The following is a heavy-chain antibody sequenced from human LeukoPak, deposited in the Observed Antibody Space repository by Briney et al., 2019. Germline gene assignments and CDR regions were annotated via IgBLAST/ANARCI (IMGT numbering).Heavy chain of an antibody. Sequence: SETLSLACAVYGGSFSGYYWSWIRQPPGKGLEWIGYIYHSGSTYYNPSLKSRVTISVDRSKNQFSLKLSSVTAADTAVYYCARVSGWLPYFDYWGQGTLVTVSS. J-gene: IGHJ4*02. CDR1: GGSFSGYY. D-gene: IGHD6-19*01. CDR2: IYHSGST. V-gene: IGHV4-30-2*01. CDR3: ARVSGWLPYFDY.